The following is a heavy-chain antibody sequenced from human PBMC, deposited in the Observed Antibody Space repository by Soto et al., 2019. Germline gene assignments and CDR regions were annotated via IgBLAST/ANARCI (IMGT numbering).Heavy chain of an antibody. CDR2: ISSSSSYI. V-gene: IGHV3-21*01. CDR1: GFTFSSYS. CDR3: ARGYSSGWYYFDY. Sequence: EVQLVESGGGLVKPGGSLRLSCAASGFTFSSYSMNWVRQAPGKGLEWVSSISSSSSYIYYADSVKGRFTISRDNAINSLYLQMNSLRAEDTAVYYCARGYSSGWYYFDYWGQGTLVTVSS. D-gene: IGHD6-19*01. J-gene: IGHJ4*02.